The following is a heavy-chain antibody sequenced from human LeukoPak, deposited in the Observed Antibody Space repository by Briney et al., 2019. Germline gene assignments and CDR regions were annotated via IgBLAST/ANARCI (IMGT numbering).Heavy chain of an antibody. CDR2: ISYDGSNK. CDR1: GFTFSSYG. CDR3: ARAVYAY. J-gene: IGHJ4*02. Sequence: GRSLRLSCAASGFTFSSYGMHWVRQAPGKGLEWVAVISYDGSNKYYADSVKGRFTISRDNSKNTLYLQMNSLRVEDTAVYYCARAVYAYWGQGTLVTVSS. V-gene: IGHV3-30*03. D-gene: IGHD3-16*01.